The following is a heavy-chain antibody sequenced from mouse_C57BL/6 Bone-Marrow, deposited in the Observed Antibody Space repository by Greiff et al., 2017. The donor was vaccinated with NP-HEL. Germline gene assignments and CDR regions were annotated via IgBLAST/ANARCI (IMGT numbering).Heavy chain of an antibody. CDR2: IYPGSGNT. J-gene: IGHJ2*01. CDR3: ARSPSYGY. Sequence: VQLQQSGAELVRPGASVKLSCKASGYTFTDYYINWVKQRPGQGLEWIARIYPGSGNTYYNEKFKGKATLTAEKSSSTAYMQLSSLTSEDSAVYFCARSPSYGYWGQGTTLTVSS. V-gene: IGHV1-76*01. CDR1: GYTFTDYY. D-gene: IGHD1-1*01.